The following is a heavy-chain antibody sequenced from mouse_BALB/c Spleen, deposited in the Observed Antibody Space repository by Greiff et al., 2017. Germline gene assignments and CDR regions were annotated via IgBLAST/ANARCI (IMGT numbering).Heavy chain of an antibody. Sequence: VQLQQSGPGLVKPSQSLSLTCSVTGYSITSGYYWNWIRQFPGNKLEWMGYISYDGSNNYNPSLKNRISITRDTSKNQFFLKLNSVTTEDTATYYCAREEHYYAMDYWGQGTSVTVSS. CDR1: GYSITSGYY. J-gene: IGHJ4*01. V-gene: IGHV3-6*02. CDR2: ISYDGSN. CDR3: AREEHYYAMDY.